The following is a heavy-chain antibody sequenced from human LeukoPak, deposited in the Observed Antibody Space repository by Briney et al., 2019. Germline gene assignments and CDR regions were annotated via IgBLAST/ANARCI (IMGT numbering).Heavy chain of an antibody. D-gene: IGHD5-12*01. CDR2: ISSSSSYI. CDR3: ATCGYSGYDSAFDI. V-gene: IGHV3-21*01. Sequence: GGSLRLSCAASGFTFSSYSMNWVRQAPGKGLEWVSSISSSSSYIYYADSVKGRFTISRDNAKNSLYLQMNSLRAEDTAVYYCATCGYSGYDSAFDIWGQGTMVTVSS. CDR1: GFTFSSYS. J-gene: IGHJ3*02.